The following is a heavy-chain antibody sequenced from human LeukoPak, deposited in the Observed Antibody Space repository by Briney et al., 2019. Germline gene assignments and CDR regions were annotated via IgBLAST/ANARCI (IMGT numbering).Heavy chain of an antibody. CDR2: ISGSGTST. CDR1: GFTFSSYA. Sequence: GGSLRLSCAAPGFTFSSYAMTWVRQAPGKGLEWVSAISGSGTSTYYADSVKGRFTISRDNSKNTLYLQMNSLRAEDTAVCYCAKRDSGSHYVDYWGQGTLVTVSS. V-gene: IGHV3-23*01. CDR3: AKRDSGSHYVDY. D-gene: IGHD1-26*01. J-gene: IGHJ4*02.